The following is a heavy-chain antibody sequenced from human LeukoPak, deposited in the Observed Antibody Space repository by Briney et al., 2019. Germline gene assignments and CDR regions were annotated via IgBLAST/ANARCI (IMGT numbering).Heavy chain of an antibody. Sequence: GGSLRLSCAASGFTFSSYGMHWVRQAPGKGLEWVAVISYDGSNKYYADSVKGRFTISRDNSKNTLYLQMNSLRAEDTAVYYCAKDRRWTTVTTRVGWYFDLWGRGTLVTVSS. CDR3: AKDRRWTTVTTRVGWYFDL. CDR2: ISYDGSNK. CDR1: GFTFSSYG. J-gene: IGHJ2*01. D-gene: IGHD4-17*01. V-gene: IGHV3-30*18.